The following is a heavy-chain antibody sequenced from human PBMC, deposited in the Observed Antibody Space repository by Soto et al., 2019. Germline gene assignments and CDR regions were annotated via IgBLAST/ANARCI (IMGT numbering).Heavy chain of an antibody. J-gene: IGHJ5*01. D-gene: IGHD3-9*01. V-gene: IGHV5-51*01. CDR3: ATLLNSSGEAPYFGA. CDR1: GYTFSSNL. Sequence: PGEPLKISFQASGYTFSSNLICWVRQMLVKGLEWMGIIYPDDSETRYSPSFQAQVTISADRSFNTAYLQWASLQASDTAIYYCATLLNSSGEAPYFGACGQET. CDR2: IYPDDSET.